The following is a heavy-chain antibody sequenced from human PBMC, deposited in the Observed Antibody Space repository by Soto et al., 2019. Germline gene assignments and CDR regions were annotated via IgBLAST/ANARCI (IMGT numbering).Heavy chain of an antibody. Sequence: SETLSLTCTVSGGSVSSGSYYRSWIRQPPGKGLEWIGYIYYSGSTNYNPSLKTRVTISVDTSKNQFSLKLSSVTAADTAVYYCARDGDGRMTTNPYYYNGMDVWGPETTVTV. D-gene: IGHD4-4*01. CDR3: ARDGDGRMTTNPYYYNGMDV. V-gene: IGHV4-61*01. CDR1: GGSVSSGSYY. J-gene: IGHJ6*02. CDR2: IYYSGST.